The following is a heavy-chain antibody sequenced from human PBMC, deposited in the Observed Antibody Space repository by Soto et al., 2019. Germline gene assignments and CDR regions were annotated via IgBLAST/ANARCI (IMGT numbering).Heavy chain of an antibody. CDR1: GASIGSSY. Sequence: SETLSLTCTVSGASIGSSYWSWIRQPPGKGLEWMGYIFYSGSTNYSPSLNSRVSITVDTSKNQLSLNLSSVTAADTAVYYCARVSTLTKLVYWGHGMLVTVSS. J-gene: IGHJ4*01. CDR2: IFYSGST. D-gene: IGHD4-17*01. CDR3: ARVSTLTKLVY. V-gene: IGHV4-59*01.